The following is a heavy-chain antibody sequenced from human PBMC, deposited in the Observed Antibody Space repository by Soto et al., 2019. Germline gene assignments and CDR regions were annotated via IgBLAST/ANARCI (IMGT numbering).Heavy chain of an antibody. CDR2: IYYSGST. D-gene: IGHD1-7*01. J-gene: IGHJ4*02. V-gene: IGHV4-59*01. CDR3: ARVTATTEIDY. CDR1: GGSISSYY. Sequence: SETLSLTCTVSGGSISSYYWSWIRQPPGKGLEWIGYIYYSGSTNYNPSLKSRVTISVDTSKNQFSLKLSSVTAADTAVYYCARVTATTEIDYWGQGTLVTVYS.